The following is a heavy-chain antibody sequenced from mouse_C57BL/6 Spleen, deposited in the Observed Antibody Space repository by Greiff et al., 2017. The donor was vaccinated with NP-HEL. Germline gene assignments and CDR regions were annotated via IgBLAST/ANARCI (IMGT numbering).Heavy chain of an antibody. CDR2: ILPGSGST. J-gene: IGHJ3*01. CDR3: ARPRSTMVTDGAWFAY. V-gene: IGHV1-9*01. CDR1: GYTFTGYW. D-gene: IGHD2-2*01. Sequence: QVQLKQSGAELMKPGASVKLSCKATGYTFTGYWIEWVKQRPGHGLEWIGEILPGSGSTNYNEKFKGKATFTADTSSNTAYMQLSSLTTEDSAIYYCARPRSTMVTDGAWFAYWGQGTLVTVSA.